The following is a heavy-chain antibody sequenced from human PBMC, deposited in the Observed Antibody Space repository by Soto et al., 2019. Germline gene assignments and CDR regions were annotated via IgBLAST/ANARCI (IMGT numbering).Heavy chain of an antibody. CDR1: GGTFSSYA. CDR3: ARAASGSYLYHYYFGMDV. V-gene: IGHV1-69*13. Sequence: ASVKVSCKASGGTFSSYAISWVRQAPGQGLEWMGGIIPILGTTNYAQKFQGRVTITADESTSTAYMELSSLRSDDTAVYYCARAASGSYLYHYYFGMDVWGQGTTVTVSS. CDR2: IIPILGTT. D-gene: IGHD1-26*01. J-gene: IGHJ6*02.